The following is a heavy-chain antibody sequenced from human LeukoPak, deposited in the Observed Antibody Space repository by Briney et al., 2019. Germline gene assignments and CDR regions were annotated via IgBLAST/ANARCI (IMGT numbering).Heavy chain of an antibody. J-gene: IGHJ5*02. Sequence: SETLSLTCTVSGGSISSYYWSWIRQPPGRGLEWIGYIYYSGSTNYNPSLKSRVTISVDTSKNQFSLKLSSVTAADMAVYYCARVRGLLYPKGTPTGWFDPWGQGTLVTVSS. D-gene: IGHD3-3*01. CDR2: IYYSGST. V-gene: IGHV4-59*01. CDR3: ARVRGLLYPKGTPTGWFDP. CDR1: GGSISSYY.